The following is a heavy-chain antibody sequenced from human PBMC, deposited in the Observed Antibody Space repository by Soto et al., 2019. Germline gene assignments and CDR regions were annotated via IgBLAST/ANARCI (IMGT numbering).Heavy chain of an antibody. CDR1: GFTFSNYA. V-gene: IGHV3-23*01. J-gene: IGHJ4*02. D-gene: IGHD2-2*01. Sequence: GSLRGSCAASGFTFSNYAMSWVRQAPGKGLEWVSTISGNGGSTYYADSVKGRFTISRDNSKNMLFLQINSLRDDDSAVYYCAKRPASIITFDYWGQGTPVTVSS. CDR2: ISGNGGST. CDR3: AKRPASIITFDY.